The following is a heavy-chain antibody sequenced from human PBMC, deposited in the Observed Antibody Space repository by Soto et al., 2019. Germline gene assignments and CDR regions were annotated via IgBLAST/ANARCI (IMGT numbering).Heavy chain of an antibody. J-gene: IGHJ4*02. CDR1: GGTFNTYA. CDR2: ILPMFDRP. CDR3: TRSIGSGGVIGGFDY. V-gene: IGHV1-69*01. Sequence: QVPLVQSETEVKKPGSAVRVSCKASGGTFNTYAMNWVRQAPGQGLEWMGGILPMFDRPRYAQKFQGRVTITVDEPTTTAYMELSSLRSDDTAVYYCTRSIGSGGVIGGFDYWGQGTLVTVSS. D-gene: IGHD3-16*02.